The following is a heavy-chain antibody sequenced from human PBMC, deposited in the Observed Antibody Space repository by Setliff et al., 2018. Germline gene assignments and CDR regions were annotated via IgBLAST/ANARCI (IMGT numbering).Heavy chain of an antibody. J-gene: IGHJ4*02. D-gene: IGHD3-10*01. CDR1: GYSFSAYY. Sequence: GASVKVSCKASGYSFSAYYMHWARQAPGQGLEWMGIINPGGGSASIVRKFQDRVTVTRDTSTSTVYMELRSLTSDDTAVYYCTRDRGHGARWPLFDYWGQGTLVTVSS. V-gene: IGHV1-46*01. CDR2: INPGGGSA. CDR3: TRDRGHGARWPLFDY.